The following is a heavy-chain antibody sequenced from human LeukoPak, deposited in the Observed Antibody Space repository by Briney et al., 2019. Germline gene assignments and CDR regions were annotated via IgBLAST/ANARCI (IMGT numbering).Heavy chain of an antibody. Sequence: GGSLRLSCAASGFTLSNAWMSWVRQAPGKGLEWVGRIKSKTDGGTTDYAAPVKGRFTISRDDSKNTLYLQMNSLKTEDTAVYYCTTDGVGVEGATYDNWGQGTLVSVSS. CDR1: GFTLSNAW. CDR3: TTDGVGVEGATYDN. J-gene: IGHJ4*02. D-gene: IGHD1-26*01. V-gene: IGHV3-15*01. CDR2: IKSKTDGGTT.